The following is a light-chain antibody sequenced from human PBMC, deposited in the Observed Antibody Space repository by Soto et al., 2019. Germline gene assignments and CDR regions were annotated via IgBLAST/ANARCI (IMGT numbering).Light chain of an antibody. CDR2: AAS. J-gene: IGKJ1*01. V-gene: IGKV3-20*01. CDR3: QQYGSSPQT. Sequence: EIVLTQSPGTLSLSPGERATLSCRASQSVTANNLAWYQHKPGQTPRLLIYAASSRATGIPGRFSGSGSGTDFTLTISRLEPEDFAVYYCQQYGSSPQTFGQGTRVEIK. CDR1: QSVTANN.